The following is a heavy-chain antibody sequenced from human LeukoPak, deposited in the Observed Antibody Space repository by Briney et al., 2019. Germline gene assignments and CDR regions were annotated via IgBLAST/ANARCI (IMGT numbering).Heavy chain of an antibody. Sequence: GGSLRLSCAASGFTFRSYAMSWVRQAPGKGLEWVSAISGSGGSTYYADSVKGRFTISRDNSKNTLYLQMNSLRAEDTAVYYCAKDIALSYYYDSSGSVDYWGQGTLVTVSS. CDR2: ISGSGGST. CDR1: GFTFRSYA. D-gene: IGHD3-22*01. J-gene: IGHJ4*02. V-gene: IGHV3-23*01. CDR3: AKDIALSYYYDSSGSVDY.